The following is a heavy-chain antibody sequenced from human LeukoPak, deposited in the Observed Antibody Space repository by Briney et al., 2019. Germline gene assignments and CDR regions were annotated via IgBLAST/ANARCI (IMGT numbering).Heavy chain of an antibody. CDR2: ISACNGNT. CDR1: GYTFTSYG. V-gene: IGHV1-18*01. D-gene: IGHD3-16*02. CDR3: ARGTLRLGELSFADY. Sequence: ASVKVSCKASGYTFTSYGISWVRQAPGQGLEWMGWISACNGNTNYAQKLQGRVTMTTDTSTSTAYMELRSLRSDDTAVYYCARGTLRLGELSFADYWGPGTLVTVSS. J-gene: IGHJ4*02.